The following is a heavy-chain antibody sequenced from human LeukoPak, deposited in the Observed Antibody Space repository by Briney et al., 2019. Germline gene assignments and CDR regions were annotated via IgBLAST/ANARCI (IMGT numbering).Heavy chain of an antibody. CDR1: GFTFSSYW. J-gene: IGHJ6*03. CDR2: IKQDGSEK. CDR3: ARSSYGRLYYYYMDV. Sequence: GGSLRLSCAASGFTFSSYWMSWVRQAPGKGLEWVANIKQDGSEKYYVDSVKGRFTISRDNAKNSLYLQMNSLRAEDTAVYYCARSSYGRLYYYYMDVWGKGTTATVSS. V-gene: IGHV3-7*01. D-gene: IGHD5-12*01.